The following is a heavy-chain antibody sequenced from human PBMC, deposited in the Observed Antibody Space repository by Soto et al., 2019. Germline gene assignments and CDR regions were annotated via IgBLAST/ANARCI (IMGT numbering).Heavy chain of an antibody. CDR1: GFTFSSYS. V-gene: IGHV3-21*01. CDR2: ISSSSSYI. CDR3: ALNTIAVAGYFDY. Sequence: GGSLRLSCAASGFTFSSYSMNWVRQAPGKGLEWVSSISSSSSYIYYADSVKGRFTISRDNAKNSLYLQMNSLRAEDTAVYYCALNTIAVAGYFDYWGQGTLVTVSS. J-gene: IGHJ4*02. D-gene: IGHD6-19*01.